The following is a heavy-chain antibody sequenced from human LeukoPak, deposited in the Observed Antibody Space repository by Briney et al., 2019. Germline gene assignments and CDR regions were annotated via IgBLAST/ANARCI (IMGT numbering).Heavy chain of an antibody. CDR3: ARGGSGYCTNGVCPFDY. Sequence: GGSLRLSCAASGFTFSSYSMNWVRQAPGKGLEWVSYISSSSSTIYYADSVKGRFTISRDNAKNSLYLQMNSLRAEDTAVYYCARGGSGYCTNGVCPFDYWGQGTLVTVSS. D-gene: IGHD2-8*01. CDR1: GFTFSSYS. CDR2: ISSSSSTI. V-gene: IGHV3-48*01. J-gene: IGHJ4*02.